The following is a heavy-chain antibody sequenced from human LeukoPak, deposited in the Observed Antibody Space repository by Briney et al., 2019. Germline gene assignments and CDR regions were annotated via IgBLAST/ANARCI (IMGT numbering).Heavy chain of an antibody. CDR2: IYYSGST. CDR1: GGSISSYY. D-gene: IGHD2-21*02. J-gene: IGHJ5*02. Sequence: SETLSLTCTVSGGSISSYYWSWIRQPPGKGLEWIGYIYYSGSTNYNPSLKSRVTISVDTSKNQFSLKLSSVTAADTAVYYCARAEVVTAIYLWFDPWGQGTLVTVSS. CDR3: ARAEVVTAIYLWFDP. V-gene: IGHV4-59*01.